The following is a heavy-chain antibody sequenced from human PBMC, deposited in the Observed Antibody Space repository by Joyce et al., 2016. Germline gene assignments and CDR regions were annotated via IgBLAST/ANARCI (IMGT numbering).Heavy chain of an antibody. D-gene: IGHD6-19*01. CDR1: GFSLTSSRMC. V-gene: IGHV2-70*01. J-gene: IGHJ4*02. CDR2: IDGDDGE. Sequence: QVTLRESGPALVKPTQTLTLTCIFSGFSLTSSRMCVSWIRQPPGKALEWLAFIDGDDGEFYRTSLKSRLTISKDTSKNQVVLKMTNIEPVDTATYYCARTSSSGWFEDWGQGTLVTVSA. CDR3: ARTSSSGWFED.